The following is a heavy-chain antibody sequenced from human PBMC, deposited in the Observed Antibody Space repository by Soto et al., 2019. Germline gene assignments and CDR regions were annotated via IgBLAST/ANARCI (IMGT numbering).Heavy chain of an antibody. D-gene: IGHD2-15*01. V-gene: IGHV3-66*01. J-gene: IGHJ4*02. CDR2: IYSGRAT. CDR1: GFSVSTSH. Sequence: GGSLRLSCAAAGFSVSTSHISWVRQAPGKGLEWVSVIYSGRATHYAVSVKGRLIISRDKSKNTVDLQMNSLRAEDTAVYYCATAKLLLPWLFDYWGQGTLVTVSS. CDR3: ATAKLLLPWLFDY.